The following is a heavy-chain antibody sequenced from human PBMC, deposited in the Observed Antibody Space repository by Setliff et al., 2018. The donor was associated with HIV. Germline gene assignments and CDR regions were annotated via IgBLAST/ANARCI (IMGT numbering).Heavy chain of an antibody. J-gene: IGHJ6*02. CDR1: GGTFSSYS. Sequence: SVKVSCKASGGTFSSYSINWVRQAPGQGLEWMGGIIPIYGTPIYAQKFQGRVKITADESTSTAYMELSSLRSEATAVYYCARGDYGSGSYYPYYFYYGMDVWGQGTTVTVSS. CDR2: IIPIYGTP. CDR3: ARGDYGSGSYYPYYFYYGMDV. D-gene: IGHD3-10*01. V-gene: IGHV1-69*13.